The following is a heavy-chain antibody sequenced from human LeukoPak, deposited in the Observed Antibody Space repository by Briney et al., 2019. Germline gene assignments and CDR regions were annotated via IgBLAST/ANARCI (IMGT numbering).Heavy chain of an antibody. CDR2: IYSGGST. CDR3: ARDRPTSSGSYNY. Sequence: GGSLRLSCAASGFTVSSNYMSWVRQAPGKGLEWVSVIYSGGSTYYADSVKGRFTISRDNSKNTLYLQMNSLRAEDTAVYYCARDRPTSSGSYNYWGQGTLVTVSS. V-gene: IGHV3-66*01. J-gene: IGHJ4*02. CDR1: GFTVSSNY. D-gene: IGHD1-26*01.